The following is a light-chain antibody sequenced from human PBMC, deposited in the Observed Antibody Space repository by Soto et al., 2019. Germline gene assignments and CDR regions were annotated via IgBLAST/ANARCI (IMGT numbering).Light chain of an antibody. Sequence: QSALTQPASVSGSPGQSVSISCTGTISDVGGYNFVSWYQHHPGKAPKLMIYEVSNRPSGVSNRFSGSKSGNTASLSISGLQAEDEADYYCTSYRTTNTWVFGAGTKLTVL. J-gene: IGLJ3*02. V-gene: IGLV2-14*01. CDR2: EVS. CDR1: ISDVGGYNF. CDR3: TSYRTTNTWV.